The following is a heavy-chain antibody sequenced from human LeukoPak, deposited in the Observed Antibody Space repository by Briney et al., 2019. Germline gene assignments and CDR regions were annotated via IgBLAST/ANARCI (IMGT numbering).Heavy chain of an antibody. Sequence: PAGSLRLSCAASGFTFSSYGMHWVRQAPGKGLEWVAFIRYDGSNKYYADSVKGRFTISRDNSKNTLYLQMNSLRAEDAAVYYCAKERDTAMVTIDYWGQGTLVTVSS. D-gene: IGHD5-18*01. J-gene: IGHJ4*02. CDR1: GFTFSSYG. V-gene: IGHV3-30*02. CDR2: IRYDGSNK. CDR3: AKERDTAMVTIDY.